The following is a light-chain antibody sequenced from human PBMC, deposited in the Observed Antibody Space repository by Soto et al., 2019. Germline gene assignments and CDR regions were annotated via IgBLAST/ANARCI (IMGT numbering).Light chain of an antibody. CDR3: CSYTGSDTWM. V-gene: IGLV2-11*01. CDR1: SSPIGPYDY. J-gene: IGLJ3*02. Sequence: QSALTQPRSLSGSPGQSVTISCTGTSSPIGPYDYVSWYQQHPGKAPKLIIYDVSQRPSGVPDRFSGSHSGNTASLTISGLQADDEADYYCCSYTGSDTWMFGGGTKLTVL. CDR2: DVS.